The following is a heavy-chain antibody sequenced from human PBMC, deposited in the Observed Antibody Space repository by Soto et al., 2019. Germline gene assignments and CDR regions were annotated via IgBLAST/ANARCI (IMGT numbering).Heavy chain of an antibody. CDR1: GGSISSSNW. CDR3: ARDPYDTSGYYY. CDR2: IWYDGGNK. J-gene: IGHJ4*02. V-gene: IGHV3-33*08. D-gene: IGHD3-22*01. Sequence: LSLTCAVSGGSISSSNWWSWVRQAPGKGLEWVAVIWYDGGNKYYADSVKGRFTISRDNSKNTLYLQMNSLRAEDTAVYYCARDPYDTSGYYYWGQGTLVTVSS.